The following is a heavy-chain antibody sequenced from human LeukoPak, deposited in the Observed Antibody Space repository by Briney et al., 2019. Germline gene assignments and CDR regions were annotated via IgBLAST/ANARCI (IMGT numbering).Heavy chain of an antibody. CDR2: IYSGGST. Sequence: GGSLRLSCAASGFTVSSNYMSWVRQAPGKGLEWVSVIYSGGSTYYADSVKGRFTISRDNSKVTLYLQMNSLRAEDTAVYYCAKDPDYGDPNWFDPWGQGTLVTVSS. CDR3: AKDPDYGDPNWFDP. D-gene: IGHD4-17*01. J-gene: IGHJ5*02. CDR1: GFTVSSNY. V-gene: IGHV3-53*01.